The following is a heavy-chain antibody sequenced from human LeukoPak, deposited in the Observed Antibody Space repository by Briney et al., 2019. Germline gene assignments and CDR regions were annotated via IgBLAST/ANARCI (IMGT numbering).Heavy chain of an antibody. Sequence: GGSLRPSCAASGFTFSSYAMSWVRQAPGKGLEWVSAISGSGGSTYYADSVKGRFTISRDNSKNTLYLQMNSLRAEDTAVYYCAKKDWNYGDQELYFDYWGQGTLVTVSS. J-gene: IGHJ4*02. CDR3: AKKDWNYGDQELYFDY. CDR2: ISGSGGST. D-gene: IGHD1-7*01. V-gene: IGHV3-23*01. CDR1: GFTFSSYA.